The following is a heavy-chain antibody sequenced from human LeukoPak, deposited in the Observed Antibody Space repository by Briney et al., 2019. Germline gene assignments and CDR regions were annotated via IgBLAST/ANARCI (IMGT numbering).Heavy chain of an antibody. D-gene: IGHD2-21*02. J-gene: IGHJ5*02. CDR3: ARAVRYCGGDCYLEGSFNWFDP. CDR1: GFTFSSYS. CDR2: ISSSSSYI. Sequence: GGSLRLSCAASGFTFSSYSMNWVRQAPGKGLEWVSSISSSSSYIYYADSVKGRFTISRDNAKNSLYLQMNSLRAEDTAVYYCARAVRYCGGDCYLEGSFNWFDPWGQGTLVTVSS. V-gene: IGHV3-21*01.